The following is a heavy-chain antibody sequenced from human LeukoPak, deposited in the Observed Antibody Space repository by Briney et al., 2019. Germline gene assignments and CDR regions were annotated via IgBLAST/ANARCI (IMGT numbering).Heavy chain of an antibody. CDR3: ARDYYDILTGYKYFDY. D-gene: IGHD3-9*01. CDR2: ISSSGSTI. J-gene: IGHJ4*02. Sequence: PGGSLRLSCAASGFTFSGYEMNWVRQAPGKGLEWVSYISSSGSTIYYADSVKGRFTISRDNAKNSLYLQMNSLRAEDTAVYYCARDYYDILTGYKYFDYWGQGTLVTVSS. V-gene: IGHV3-48*03. CDR1: GFTFSGYE.